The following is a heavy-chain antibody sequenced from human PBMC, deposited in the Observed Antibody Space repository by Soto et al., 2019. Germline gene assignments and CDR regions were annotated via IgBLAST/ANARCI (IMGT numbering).Heavy chain of an antibody. J-gene: IGHJ4*02. V-gene: IGHV3-23*01. CDR3: ARGLINGRWYAED. CDR2: ITGSGTGA. CDR1: GFTFSSCV. Sequence: EVHLLESGGGLVHPGESLRLSCGASGFTFSSCVMTWVRQALGKGLEWVSCITGSGTGAYYADSVKGRFTIARDNFKNMVYLQMNTLRAEDTGVYYCARGLINGRWYAEDWGQGTLVTVSS. D-gene: IGHD6-13*01.